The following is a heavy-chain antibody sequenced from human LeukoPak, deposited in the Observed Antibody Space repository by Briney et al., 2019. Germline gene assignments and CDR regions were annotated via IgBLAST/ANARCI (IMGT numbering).Heavy chain of an antibody. CDR2: ISSSSSYI. Sequence: GGSLRLSCAASGFTFSSYSMNWVRQAPGKGLEWVSSISSSSSYIYYADSVKGRFTISRDNAKNSLYLQMNSLRAEDTAVYYCARDLRYCSGGSCYSASPSTTYYYYGMDVWGQGTTVTVSS. CDR3: ARDLRYCSGGSCYSASPSTTYYYYGMDV. J-gene: IGHJ6*02. CDR1: GFTFSSYS. D-gene: IGHD2-15*01. V-gene: IGHV3-21*01.